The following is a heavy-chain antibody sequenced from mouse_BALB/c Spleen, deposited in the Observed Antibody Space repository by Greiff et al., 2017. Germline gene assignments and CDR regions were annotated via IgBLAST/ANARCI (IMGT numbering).Heavy chain of an antibody. J-gene: IGHJ4*01. V-gene: IGHV7-3*02. Sequence: EVKLMESGGGLVQPGGSLRLSCATSGFTFTDYYMSWVRQPPGKALEWLGFIRNKANGYTTEYSASVKGRFTISRDNSQSILYLQMNTLRAEDSATYYCARDGSSIPYAMDYWGQGTSVTVSS. D-gene: IGHD1-1*01. CDR1: GFTFTDYY. CDR3: ARDGSSIPYAMDY. CDR2: IRNKANGYTT.